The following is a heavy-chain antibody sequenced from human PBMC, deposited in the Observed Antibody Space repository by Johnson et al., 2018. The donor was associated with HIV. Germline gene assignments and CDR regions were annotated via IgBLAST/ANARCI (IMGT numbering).Heavy chain of an antibody. CDR2: LKQEGSEN. CDR1: GFTFSSYW. CDR3: ARDAVISSGWYNVDAFDI. Sequence: VQLVESGGGLVQPGGSLRLSCAASGFTFSSYWMSWVRQAPGTGLEGVANLKQEGSENYYVDSVKGRFTISSDNAKTSLYLQMNTLSAEDTAVYYCARDAVISSGWYNVDAFDIWGQGTMVTVSS. D-gene: IGHD6-19*01. V-gene: IGHV3-7*03. J-gene: IGHJ3*02.